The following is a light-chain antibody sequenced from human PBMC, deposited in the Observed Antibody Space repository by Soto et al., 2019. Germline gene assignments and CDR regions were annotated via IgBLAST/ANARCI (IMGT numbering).Light chain of an antibody. CDR1: SSNIGAGSD. CDR3: QSYDNSLSASM. CDR2: ANT. V-gene: IGLV1-40*01. J-gene: IGLJ3*02. Sequence: QSVLTQPPSVSGAPGQRVTISCTGSSSNIGAGSDVHWYQQLPGTAPKLLIYANTNRPSGVPDRFSGSKSGTSASLAITGLQAADEADYYCQSYDNSLSASMFGGGTKVTVL.